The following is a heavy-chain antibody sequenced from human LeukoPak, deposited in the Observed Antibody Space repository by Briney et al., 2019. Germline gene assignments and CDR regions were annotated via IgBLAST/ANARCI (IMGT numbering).Heavy chain of an antibody. V-gene: IGHV4-39*01. CDR2: IYDSGTT. CDR3: ATHRRSGSGGSENAFEI. Sequence: SETLSLTCTVSGDSTSSSTYYWDWIRQAPGKGLEWIVNIYDSGTTHYNPSLKSRVTISGDTSKNQFSLKLNSVTAADTAIYYCATHRRSGSGGSENAFEIRGQGTMVTVSS. J-gene: IGHJ3*02. D-gene: IGHD5-12*01. CDR1: GDSTSSSTYY.